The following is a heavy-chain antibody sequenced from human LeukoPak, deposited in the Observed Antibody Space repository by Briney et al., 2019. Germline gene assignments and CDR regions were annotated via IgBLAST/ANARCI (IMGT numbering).Heavy chain of an antibody. V-gene: IGHV3-33*07. CDR1: GFTFINYG. J-gene: IGHJ4*02. CDR2: VWYDGNNK. Sequence: GGSLRLSCAASGFTFINYGMYWVRQAPGKGLEWVATVWYDGNNKYYADSVKGRFTISRDNSKNTLYLQMSSLRAEDTAVYYCARDPDRSGFDYWGRGTLVTVSP. D-gene: IGHD1-14*01. CDR3: ARDPDRSGFDY.